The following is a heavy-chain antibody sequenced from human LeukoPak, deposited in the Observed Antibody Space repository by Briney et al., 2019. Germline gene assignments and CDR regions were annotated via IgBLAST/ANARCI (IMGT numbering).Heavy chain of an antibody. CDR2: IYSDGSI. CDR1: GGSISGHY. Sequence: SETLSLTCTVSGGSISGHYWSWLRQPAGKGLEWIGHIYSDGSINYSPSLKSRVTMSVDTSKNQFSLNLYSVTAADTAVFYCARGPAASGYFDCWDQGTLVTVSS. V-gene: IGHV4-4*07. CDR3: ARGPAASGYFDC. J-gene: IGHJ4*02. D-gene: IGHD6-13*01.